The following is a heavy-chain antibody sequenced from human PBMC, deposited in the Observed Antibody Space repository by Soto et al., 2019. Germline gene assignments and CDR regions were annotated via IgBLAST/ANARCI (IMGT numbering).Heavy chain of an antibody. J-gene: IGHJ3*02. CDR1: GFTFSSYA. V-gene: IGHV3-23*01. CDR2: ISGSGGST. Sequence: EVQLLESGGGLVQPGGSLRLSCAASGFTFSSYAMSWVRQAPGKGLKWVSAISGSGGSTYYADSVKGRFTISRDNSKNTLYLQMNSLRAEDTAVYYCAKRLGLLWFGELEHDAFDIWGQGTMVTVSS. D-gene: IGHD3-10*01. CDR3: AKRLGLLWFGELEHDAFDI.